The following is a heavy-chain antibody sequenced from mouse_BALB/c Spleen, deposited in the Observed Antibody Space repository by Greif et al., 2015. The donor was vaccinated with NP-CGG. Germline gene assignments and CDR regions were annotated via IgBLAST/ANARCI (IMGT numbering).Heavy chain of an antibody. J-gene: IGHJ2*01. CDR2: IRSKSNNYAT. V-gene: IGHV10-1*02. CDR3: VRHGDFDY. CDR1: GFTFNTYA. Sequence: VKLVDSGGGLVQPKGSLKLSCAASGFTFNTYAMNWVRQAPGKGLEWVARIRSKSNNYATYYADSVKDRFTISRDDSQSMLYLQMNNLKTEDTAMYYCVRHGDFDYWGQGTTLTVSS.